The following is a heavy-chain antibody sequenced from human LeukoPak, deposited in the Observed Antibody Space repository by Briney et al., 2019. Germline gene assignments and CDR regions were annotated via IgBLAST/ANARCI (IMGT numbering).Heavy chain of an antibody. J-gene: IGHJ4*02. CDR2: ISSSGSTI. CDR3: ARTRYSSSWYSQFDY. Sequence: PGGSLRLSCAASGFTFSDYYMSWIRQAPGKGLEWVSYISSSGSTIYYADSVKGRFTISRDNAKNSLYLQMNSLRAEDTAVYYCARTRYSSSWYSQFDYWGQGTLVTVSS. V-gene: IGHV3-11*04. D-gene: IGHD6-13*01. CDR1: GFTFSDYY.